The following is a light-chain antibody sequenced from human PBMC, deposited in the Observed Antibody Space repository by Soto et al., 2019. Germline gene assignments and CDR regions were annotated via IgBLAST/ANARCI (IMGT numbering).Light chain of an antibody. CDR1: QILNIW. J-gene: IGKJ5*01. Sequence: TQTPSTLPAPGGDRVTITFRATQILNIWLAWYQQKPGKAPNLLISKASSLESGVPSRFIGSGSGTEFSLIIKGLQPDDFATYYCQHDKAYPCTLGEGTRLEIK. CDR2: KAS. V-gene: IGKV1-5*03. CDR3: QHDKAYPCT.